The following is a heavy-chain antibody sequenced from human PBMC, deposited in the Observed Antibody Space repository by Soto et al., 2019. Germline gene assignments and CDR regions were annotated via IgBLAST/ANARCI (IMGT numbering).Heavy chain of an antibody. Sequence: SETLSLTCAVYGGSFSGYYWSWIRQPPGKGLEWIGEINHSGSTNYNPSLKSRVTISVDTSKNQFSLKLSSVTAADTAVYYCARGQGFFSGCSCVSTYNRFAPCGQRTLDTVSA. V-gene: IGHV4-34*01. CDR1: GGSFSGYY. J-gene: IGHJ5*02. CDR2: INHSGST. CDR3: ARGQGFFSGCSCVSTYNRFAP. D-gene: IGHD2-15*01.